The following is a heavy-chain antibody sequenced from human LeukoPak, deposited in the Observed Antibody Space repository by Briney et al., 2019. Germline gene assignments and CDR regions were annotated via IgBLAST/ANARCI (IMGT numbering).Heavy chain of an antibody. D-gene: IGHD5-18*01. CDR1: GGSFSGYY. CDR3: ARGQTWIQLWLQVDAFDI. J-gene: IGHJ3*02. CDR2: INHSGSI. Sequence: PSETLSLTCAVYGGSFSGYYWSWIRQPPGKGLEWIGEINHSGSINYNPSLKSRVTISVDTSKNQFSLKLSSVTAADTAVYYCARGQTWIQLWLQVDAFDIWGQGTMVTVSS. V-gene: IGHV4-34*01.